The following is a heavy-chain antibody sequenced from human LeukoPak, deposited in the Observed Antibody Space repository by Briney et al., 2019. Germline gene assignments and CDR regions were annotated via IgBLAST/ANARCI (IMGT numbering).Heavy chain of an antibody. D-gene: IGHD6-13*01. V-gene: IGHV3-30-3*01. J-gene: IGHJ4*02. Sequence: GGSLRLSCVVSGFIISSDYMSWVRQAPGKGLEWVAVISYDGSNKYYADSVKGRFTISRDNSKNPLYLQMNSLRAEDTAVYYCASTTGYSSIWYFDYWGQGTLVTVSS. CDR3: ASTTGYSSIWYFDY. CDR1: GFIISSDY. CDR2: ISYDGSNK.